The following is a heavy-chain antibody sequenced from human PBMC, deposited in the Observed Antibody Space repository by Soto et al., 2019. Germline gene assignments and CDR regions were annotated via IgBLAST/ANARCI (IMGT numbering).Heavy chain of an antibody. Sequence: VGSRRLSCAASGFTFSDHYMSWIRQTPGKGLEWVSYISDSGKTIYYADSVKGRFTISRDNAKNSLYLQMNSLRVEDTAVYYCARPGPNYVDFSDLWGQGALVTVSS. D-gene: IGHD3-9*01. CDR2: ISDSGKTI. CDR3: ARPGPNYVDFSDL. J-gene: IGHJ5*02. V-gene: IGHV3-11*01. CDR1: GFTFSDHY.